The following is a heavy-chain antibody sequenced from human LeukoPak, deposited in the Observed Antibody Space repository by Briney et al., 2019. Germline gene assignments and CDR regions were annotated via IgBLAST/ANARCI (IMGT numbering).Heavy chain of an antibody. CDR2: IRYDGSNK. CDR3: ATFRIAVAGTRYWFDP. V-gene: IGHV3-30*02. CDR1: GFTFSSYG. Sequence: GGSLRLSCAASGFTFSSYGMHWVRQAPGKGLEWVAFIRYDGSNKYYADSVKGRFTISRDNSKNTLYLQMNSLRSEDTAVYYCATFRIAVAGTRYWFDPWGQGTLVTVSS. D-gene: IGHD6-19*01. J-gene: IGHJ5*02.